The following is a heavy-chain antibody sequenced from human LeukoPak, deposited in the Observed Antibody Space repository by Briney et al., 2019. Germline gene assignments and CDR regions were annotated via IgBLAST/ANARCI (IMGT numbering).Heavy chain of an antibody. CDR3: ARDRDSGDYTAAPGDY. J-gene: IGHJ4*02. V-gene: IGHV3-74*01. CDR2: INSDGSST. CDR1: GFTFSSSW. Sequence: GGSLRLSCAASGFTFSSSWMHWVRQAPEKGLVWVSRINSDGSSTSYADSVKGRFTISRDSAKNSLYLQMNSLRDEDTAVYYCARDRDSGDYTAAPGDYWGQGTLVTVSS. D-gene: IGHD4-17*01.